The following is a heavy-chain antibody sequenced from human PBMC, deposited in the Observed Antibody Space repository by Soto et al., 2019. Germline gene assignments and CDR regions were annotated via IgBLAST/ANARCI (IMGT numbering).Heavy chain of an antibody. CDR2: IYPGDSDT. D-gene: IGHD6-13*01. V-gene: IGHV5-51*01. Sequence: GESLKISCKGSGYSFTSYWIGWVRQMPGKGLEWMGIIYPGDSDTRYSPSFQGQVTISADKSISTAYLQWSSLKASDTAMYYCARLSEDRIAAARVYYYGMDVWGQGTTVTVSS. CDR3: ARLSEDRIAAARVYYYGMDV. CDR1: GYSFTSYW. J-gene: IGHJ6*02.